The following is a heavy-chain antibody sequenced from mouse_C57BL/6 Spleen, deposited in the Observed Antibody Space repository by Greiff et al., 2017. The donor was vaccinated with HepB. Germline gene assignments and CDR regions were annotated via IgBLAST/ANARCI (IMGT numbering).Heavy chain of an antibody. V-gene: IGHV1-81*01. Sequence: VQVVESGAELARPGASVKLSCKASGYTFTSYGISWVKQRTGQGLEWIGEIYPRSGNTYYNEKFKGKATLTADKSSSTAYMELRSLTSEDSAVYFCARRFYYYGSSPFSYFDYWGQGTTLTVSS. D-gene: IGHD1-1*01. CDR3: ARRFYYYGSSPFSYFDY. J-gene: IGHJ2*01. CDR2: IYPRSGNT. CDR1: GYTFTSYG.